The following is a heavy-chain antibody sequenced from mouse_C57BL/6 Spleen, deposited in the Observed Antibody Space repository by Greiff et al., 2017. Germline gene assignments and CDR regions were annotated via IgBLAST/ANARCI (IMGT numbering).Heavy chain of an antibody. Sequence: VQVVESGPGLVAPSQSLSITCTVSGFSLTSYGVHWVRQPPGKGLEWLVVIWSDGSTTYNSALKSRLSISKDNSKSQVFLKMNSLQTDDTAMYYCARHPSTVVARGYYAMDYWGQGTSVTVSS. J-gene: IGHJ4*01. CDR2: IWSDGST. CDR1: GFSLTSYG. CDR3: ARHPSTVVARGYYAMDY. V-gene: IGHV2-6-1*01. D-gene: IGHD1-1*01.